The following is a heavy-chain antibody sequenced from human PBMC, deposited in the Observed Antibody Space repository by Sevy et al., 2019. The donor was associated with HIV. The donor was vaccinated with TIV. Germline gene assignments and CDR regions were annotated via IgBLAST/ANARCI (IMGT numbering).Heavy chain of an antibody. J-gene: IGHJ6*02. CDR2: ISGSGGST. Sequence: GGSLRLSCAASGFTFSSYAMSWVRQAPGKGLEWVSAISGSGGSTYYADSVKGRFTISRDNSKNTLYLQMNSLRAEDXXVXYCAKDGKRGYSSYYYYGMDVWGQGTTVTVSS. CDR1: GFTFSSYA. D-gene: IGHD5-12*01. CDR3: AKDGKRGYSSYYYYGMDV. V-gene: IGHV3-23*01.